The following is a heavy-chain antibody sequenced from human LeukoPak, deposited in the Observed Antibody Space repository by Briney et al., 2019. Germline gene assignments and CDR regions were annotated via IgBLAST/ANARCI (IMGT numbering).Heavy chain of an antibody. J-gene: IGHJ4*02. D-gene: IGHD5-18*01. CDR2: IYYSGST. CDR3: ARARYSYDYLGLRIYFDL. V-gene: IGHV4-59*01. CDR1: GGYFSGTY. Sequence: SETLSLTCAVYGGYFSGTYWSWIRQPPGKGLEWIGYIYYSGSTNYNPSLKSRVTISVDTSKNQFSLKLSSVTAADTAVYYCARARYSYDYLGLRIYFDLWGQGTLVTVSS.